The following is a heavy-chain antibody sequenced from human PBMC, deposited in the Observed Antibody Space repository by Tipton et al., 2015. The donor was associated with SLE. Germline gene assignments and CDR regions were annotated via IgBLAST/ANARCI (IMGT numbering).Heavy chain of an antibody. CDR1: GGSISSSSYY. Sequence: TLSLTCTVSGGSISSSSYYWGWIRQPPGKGLEWIGSIYYSGSTHYNPPLRSRVTISEDTSKNQFYLKLNSVTAADTAVYYCARDPGQFVSGPWGQGILVTVSS. D-gene: IGHD3-10*01. CDR2: IYYSGST. CDR3: ARDPGQFVSGP. V-gene: IGHV4-39*07. J-gene: IGHJ5*02.